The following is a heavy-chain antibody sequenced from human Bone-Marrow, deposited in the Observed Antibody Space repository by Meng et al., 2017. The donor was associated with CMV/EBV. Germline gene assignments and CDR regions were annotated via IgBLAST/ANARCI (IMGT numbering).Heavy chain of an antibody. CDR3: ARTNCSSTSCYYYYGMDV. J-gene: IGHJ6*02. V-gene: IGHV3-7*01. CDR1: GFIFSDFW. CDR2: IHQDGSAR. D-gene: IGHD2-2*01. Sequence: GGSLRLSCAASGFIFSDFWMSWVRQAPGKRLEWVANIHQDGSARYYVDSVKGRFTISRDNAKNSLYLQMDSLRAEDTAVYYCARTNCSSTSCYYYYGMDVWGQGTTVTVSS.